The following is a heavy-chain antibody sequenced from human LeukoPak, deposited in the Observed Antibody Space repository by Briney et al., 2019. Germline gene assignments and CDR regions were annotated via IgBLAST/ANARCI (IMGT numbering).Heavy chain of an antibody. Sequence: GASVKVSCKASGYTFTGYYIHWVRQAPGQGLEWMGWISPNGGGTNYAQNFQGRVTMTRDTSISTAYMELSRLRSDDTAIYYCARENNSGWYRKAAFDYWGQGTLVTVTS. CDR2: ISPNGGGT. CDR1: GYTFTGYY. CDR3: ARENNSGWYRKAAFDY. D-gene: IGHD6-19*01. J-gene: IGHJ4*02. V-gene: IGHV1-2*02.